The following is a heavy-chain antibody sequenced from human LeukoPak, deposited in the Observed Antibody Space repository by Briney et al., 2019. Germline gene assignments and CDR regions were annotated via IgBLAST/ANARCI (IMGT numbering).Heavy chain of an antibody. CDR2: ISYDGSNK. CDR1: GFTFSSYA. D-gene: IGHD3-10*01. Sequence: GGSLRLSCAASGFTFSSYAMHWVRQAPGKELEWVAVISYDGSNKYYADSVKGRFTISRDNSKNTLYLQMNSLRAEDTAVYYCAAPLWFGESSFDYWGQGTLVTVSS. CDR3: AAPLWFGESSFDY. J-gene: IGHJ4*02. V-gene: IGHV3-30-3*01.